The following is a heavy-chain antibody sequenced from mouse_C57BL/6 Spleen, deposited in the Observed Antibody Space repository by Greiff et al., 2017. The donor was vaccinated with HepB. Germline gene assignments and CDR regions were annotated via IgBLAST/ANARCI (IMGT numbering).Heavy chain of an antibody. CDR2: ISGGGGNT. D-gene: IGHD2-4*01. J-gene: IGHJ4*01. CDR3: ARHYYDYDGYYAMDY. V-gene: IGHV5-9*01. Sequence: EVMLVESGGGLVKPGGSLKLSCAASGFTFSSYTMSWVRQTPEKRLEWVATISGGGGNTYYPDSVKGRFTISRDNAKNTLYLQMSSLRSEDTALYYCARHYYDYDGYYAMDYWGQGTSVTVSS. CDR1: GFTFSSYT.